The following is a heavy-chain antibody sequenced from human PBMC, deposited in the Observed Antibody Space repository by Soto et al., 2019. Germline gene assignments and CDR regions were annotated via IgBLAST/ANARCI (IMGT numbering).Heavy chain of an antibody. J-gene: IGHJ4*02. D-gene: IGHD5-12*01. CDR2: IWYDGSNK. CDR3: ARDGYNHEDYYFDY. Sequence: QVQLVESGGGVVQPGRSLRLSCAASGFTFSSYGMHWVRQAPGKGLEWVAVIWYDGSNKYYADSVKGPFTISRDNSKNTLYLQINSLRAEDTAVYYCARDGYNHEDYYFDYWGQGTLVTVSS. V-gene: IGHV3-33*01. CDR1: GFTFSSYG.